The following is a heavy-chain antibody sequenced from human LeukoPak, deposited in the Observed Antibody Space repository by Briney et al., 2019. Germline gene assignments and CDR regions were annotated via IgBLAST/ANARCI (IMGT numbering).Heavy chain of an antibody. CDR1: GFIFDDYA. CDR3: AKVTTGDYYYFDS. V-gene: IGHV3-23*01. Sequence: TGGSLRLSCVASGFIFDDYAMSWVRQAPGKGLEWVSGLGYSGTNAYYADSVKGRFTISRDNSHNTLYLQMTRLRAEDTAIYYCAKVTTGDYYYFDSWGQGTLVTVSS. CDR2: LGYSGTNA. J-gene: IGHJ4*02. D-gene: IGHD1-1*01.